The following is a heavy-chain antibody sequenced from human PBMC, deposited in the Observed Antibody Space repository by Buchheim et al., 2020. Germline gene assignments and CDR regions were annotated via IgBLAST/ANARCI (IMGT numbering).Heavy chain of an antibody. CDR1: GGSISSYY. CDR3: ARGLEGSSGLHFDY. J-gene: IGHJ4*02. V-gene: IGHV4-59*01. CDR2: IYYSGST. D-gene: IGHD3-22*01. Sequence: QVQLQESGPGLVKPSETLSLTCTVSGGSISSYYWSWIRQPPGKGLEWIGYIYYSGSTNYNPSLKSRVTISVDTSKNQFSLKLSSVTAADTAVYYRARGLEGSSGLHFDYWGQGTL.